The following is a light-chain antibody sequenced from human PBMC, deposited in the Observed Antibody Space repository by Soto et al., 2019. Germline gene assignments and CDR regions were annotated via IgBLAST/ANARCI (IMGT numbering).Light chain of an antibody. CDR1: QSISSW. J-gene: IGKJ2*01. V-gene: IGKV1-5*03. Sequence: DIQMTQSPSTLSASVGDRVTITCRASQSISSWLAWYQQKPVKAPKLLIYTASSLESGVPSRFSGSGSGTEFTLTISSLQPDDFATYYCQQYNSYPYTFGQGTKLEIK. CDR3: QQYNSYPYT. CDR2: TAS.